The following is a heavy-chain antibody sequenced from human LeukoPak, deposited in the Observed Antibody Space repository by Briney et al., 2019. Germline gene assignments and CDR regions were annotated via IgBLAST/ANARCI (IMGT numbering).Heavy chain of an antibody. J-gene: IGHJ6*02. CDR3: ARLVGLFNNYYYGMDV. Sequence: GESLKISCKGSGYSFTSYWIGWVRQMPGKGLEWMGIIYPGDSDTRYSPSFQGQVTISADKSISTAYPQWSSLKASDTAMYYCARLVGLFNNYYYGMDVWGQGTTVTVSS. CDR2: IYPGDSDT. CDR1: GYSFTSYW. D-gene: IGHD2/OR15-2a*01. V-gene: IGHV5-51*01.